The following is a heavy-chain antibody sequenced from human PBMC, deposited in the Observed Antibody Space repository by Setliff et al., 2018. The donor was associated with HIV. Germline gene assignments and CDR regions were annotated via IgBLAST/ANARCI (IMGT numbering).Heavy chain of an antibody. V-gene: IGHV5-51*01. CDR2: IYPGDSST. Sequence: GESLKISCQTSGFTFPDHWIAWVRQLPGKGLEWMGIIYPGDSSTKYSPSFQGQVTISVDKSTNTAYLSWSTLKTSDTAMYYCARHRVGYNGYAIPILDYWGQGVLVTVSS. J-gene: IGHJ4*02. CDR3: ARHRVGYNGYAIPILDY. D-gene: IGHD5-12*01. CDR1: GFTFPDHW.